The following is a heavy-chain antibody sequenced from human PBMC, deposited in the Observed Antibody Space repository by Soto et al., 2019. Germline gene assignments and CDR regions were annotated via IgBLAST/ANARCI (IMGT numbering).Heavy chain of an antibody. CDR1: GFTFSTYW. Sequence: GGSLSLSCAASGFTFSTYWMHWVRQAPGKGLVWVSRIKSDGSSTTYADSVKGRFTISRDNAKNTLYLQMNSLRVEDTAVYYCARSDWFDPWGQGTLVTVYS. V-gene: IGHV3-74*01. J-gene: IGHJ5*02. CDR2: IKSDGSST. CDR3: ARSDWFDP.